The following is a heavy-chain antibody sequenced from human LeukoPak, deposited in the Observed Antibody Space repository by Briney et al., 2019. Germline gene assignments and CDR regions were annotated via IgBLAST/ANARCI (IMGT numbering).Heavy chain of an antibody. J-gene: IGHJ4*02. D-gene: IGHD5-18*01. V-gene: IGHV4-39*07. CDR2: IYYSGST. CDR3: ARGSGYSYAFSYFDY. CDR1: GGSISSIGDY. Sequence: SETLSLTCTVSGGSISSIGDYWTWIRQPPGKGLEWIGSIYYSGSTYYNPSLNSRVTISVDTSKNQFSLKLSSVTAADTAVYSCARGSGYSYAFSYFDYWAREPWSPSPQ.